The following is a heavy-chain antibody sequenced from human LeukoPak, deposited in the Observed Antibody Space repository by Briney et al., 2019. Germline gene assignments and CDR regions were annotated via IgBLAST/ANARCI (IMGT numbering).Heavy chain of an antibody. V-gene: IGHV1-8*01. J-gene: IGHJ5*02. CDR1: GYTFTSYD. Sequence: ASVKVSCKASGYTFTSYDINWVRQATGQGLEWMGWMNPNSGNTGYAQKFQGRVTMSTDTSTFTAYMELRGLRFDDTAIYYCAKDWHILTGRNCFDPWGQGTLVTVSS. CDR3: AKDWHILTGRNCFDP. CDR2: MNPNSGNT. D-gene: IGHD3-9*01.